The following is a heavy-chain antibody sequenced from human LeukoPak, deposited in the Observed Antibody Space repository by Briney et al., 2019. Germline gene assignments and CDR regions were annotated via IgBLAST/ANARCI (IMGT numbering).Heavy chain of an antibody. CDR1: GFTFSSYS. J-gene: IGHJ5*02. CDR2: ISSSSSYI. Sequence: PGGSLRLSCAASGFTFSSYSMNWVRQAPGKGLEWVSSISSSSSYIYYADSVKGRFTISRDNAKNSLYLQMNSLRAEDTAVYYCARSPESWNEGIGWFDPWGQGTLVTVSS. CDR3: ARSPESWNEGIGWFDP. D-gene: IGHD1-1*01. V-gene: IGHV3-21*01.